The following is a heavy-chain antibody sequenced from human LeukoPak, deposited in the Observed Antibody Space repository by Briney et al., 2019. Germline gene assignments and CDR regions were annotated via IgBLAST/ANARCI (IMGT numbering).Heavy chain of an antibody. CDR2: ISTSSSYI. Sequence: GGSLRLSCAASGFSFSRYSMNWVRQAPGKGLEWVSLISTSSSYIDYADSVKGRFTISRDNAKNLLYLQMNSLRAEDTAVYYCARDREVIPFDYWGQGTLVTVSS. V-gene: IGHV3-21*01. D-gene: IGHD2-21*01. CDR1: GFSFSRYS. CDR3: ARDREVIPFDY. J-gene: IGHJ4*02.